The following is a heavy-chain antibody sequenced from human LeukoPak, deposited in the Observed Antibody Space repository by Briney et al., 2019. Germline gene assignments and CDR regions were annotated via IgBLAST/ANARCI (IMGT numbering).Heavy chain of an antibody. J-gene: IGHJ4*02. V-gene: IGHV3-23*01. CDR1: GFTFNKYA. Sequence: GGSLRLSCAASGFTFNKYAMNWVRQAPGKGLEWVSVISGSDGTRYYADSLKGRFTISRDNSKNTLYLQMNTLRAEDTAMYYCAKGQESGVTTVIVDYWGQGTLVTVSS. CDR2: ISGSDGTR. D-gene: IGHD4-17*01. CDR3: AKGQESGVTTVIVDY.